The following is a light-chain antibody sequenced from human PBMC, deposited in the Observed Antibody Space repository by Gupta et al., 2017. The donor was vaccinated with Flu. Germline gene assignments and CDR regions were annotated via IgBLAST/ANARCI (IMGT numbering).Light chain of an antibody. CDR1: NNDVGIYDY. J-gene: IGLJ2*01. Sequence: SVPSSCPGTNNDVGIYDYVSWYQQHPGKAPKLMIYGVTKRPSGVPDRFSGSKSGNTASLAISGLQAEDEANYYCCSYAGTFTFVFGGGTKLTVL. CDR3: CSYAGTFTFV. CDR2: GVT. V-gene: IGLV2-11*03.